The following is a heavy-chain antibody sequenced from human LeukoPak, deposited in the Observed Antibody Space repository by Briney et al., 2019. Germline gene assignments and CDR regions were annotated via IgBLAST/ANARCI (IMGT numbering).Heavy chain of an antibody. J-gene: IGHJ4*02. CDR3: ATQRGSYVWGTDFDY. CDR1: GHTFTGYY. D-gene: IGHD3-16*01. Sequence: ASVKVSCKASGHTFTGYYMHWVRQAPGQGLEWMGWINPNSGDTKFAQKFQGRVTMTRETSISTAYMELSRLRSDDTAVYYCATQRGSYVWGTDFDYWGQGTLVTVSS. CDR2: INPNSGDT. V-gene: IGHV1-2*02.